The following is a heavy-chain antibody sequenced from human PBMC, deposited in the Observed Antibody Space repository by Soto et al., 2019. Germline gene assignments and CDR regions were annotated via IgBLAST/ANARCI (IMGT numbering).Heavy chain of an antibody. CDR2: SSATGAGR. V-gene: IGHV3-23*01. Sequence: EVQLLESGGGLVQPGGSLTLSCAASGFTFSSYGMTWVRQAPGKGLEWVSFSSATGAGRYYADSVKGQFTISRDNSKNTLYLQMSSLRADVTAVYYCAQDRWAGWNYGFYSDFWGQGALVIVSS. CDR3: AQDRWAGWNYGFYSDF. D-gene: IGHD3-10*01. CDR1: GFTFSSYG. J-gene: IGHJ4*02.